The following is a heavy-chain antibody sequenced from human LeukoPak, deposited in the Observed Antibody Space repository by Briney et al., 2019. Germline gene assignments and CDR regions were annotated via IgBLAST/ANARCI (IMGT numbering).Heavy chain of an antibody. CDR2: ILYYGGNK. CDR1: GFTFNIYG. V-gene: IGHV3-30*18. D-gene: IGHD6-13*01. Sequence: GGSLRLSCAASGFTFNIYGRHWVRQGPGKGPEWVGVILYYGGNKYYADSVKGRFTISRDNSKNTLFLQMNSLRGEDTAVYYCAKDPERSSPYYYYGMDVWGQGTTVTVSS. J-gene: IGHJ6*02. CDR3: AKDPERSSPYYYYGMDV.